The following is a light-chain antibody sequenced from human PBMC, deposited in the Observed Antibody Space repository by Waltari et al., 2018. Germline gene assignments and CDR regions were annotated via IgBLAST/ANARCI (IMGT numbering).Light chain of an antibody. CDR3: LQQSNYPWT. CDR1: QDIRND. CDR2: ATS. V-gene: IGKV1-6*01. Sequence: AVQMTQSPSSLSASVGDRVTITCRTSQDIRNDLGWYQYKSGRAPKLLIFATSTLQSGVPSRFSGSGSGTGFALTISSLQPEDSATYYCLQQSNYPWTFGQGTNV. J-gene: IGKJ1*01.